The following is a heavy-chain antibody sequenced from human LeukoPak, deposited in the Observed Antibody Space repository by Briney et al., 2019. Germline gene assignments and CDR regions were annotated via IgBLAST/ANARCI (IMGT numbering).Heavy chain of an antibody. J-gene: IGHJ4*02. CDR3: ARWRTGTIFDY. D-gene: IGHD1-7*01. CDR1: GFTFSSYG. Sequence: GRSLRLSCAASGFTFSSYGMHWGRQAPGKGLEWVALISYDGSNKDYADSVKGRFTISRDNSKNTLYLQMNSLRPEDTAVYYCARWRTGTIFDYWGQGTLVIVSS. V-gene: IGHV3-30*03. CDR2: ISYDGSNK.